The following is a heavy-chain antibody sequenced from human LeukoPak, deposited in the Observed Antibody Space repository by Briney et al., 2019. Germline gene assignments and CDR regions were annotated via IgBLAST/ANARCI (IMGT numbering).Heavy chain of an antibody. V-gene: IGHV4-39*01. J-gene: IGHJ6*03. CDR2: IYYTGVT. D-gene: IGHD6-25*01. CDR3: AKREGPDHYYYTDV. Sequence: SETLSLTCTVSGRSIASTSYHWGWIRQPPGKGLEWIGSIYYTGVTYYNPSLKSRVSISVDTSRHQFSLRLTSVTAADTAVYYCAKREGPDHYYYTDVWGKGTTVTVS. CDR1: GRSIASTSYH.